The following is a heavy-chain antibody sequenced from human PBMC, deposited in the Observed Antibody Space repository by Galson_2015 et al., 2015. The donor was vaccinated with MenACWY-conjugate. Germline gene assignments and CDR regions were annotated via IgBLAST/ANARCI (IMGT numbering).Heavy chain of an antibody. J-gene: IGHJ4*02. D-gene: IGHD1-26*01. CDR2: ITGSDGRT. Sequence: SLRLSCAASGFTFSSCAMSWVRQAPGKGLEWVSGITGSDGRTFYAASVKGRFTISGDNSKNTVYLQMNSLRAEDTAVYFCARGLGTGSFSELDSWGQGILVTVSS. V-gene: IGHV3-23*01. CDR1: GFTFSSCA. CDR3: ARGLGTGSFSELDS.